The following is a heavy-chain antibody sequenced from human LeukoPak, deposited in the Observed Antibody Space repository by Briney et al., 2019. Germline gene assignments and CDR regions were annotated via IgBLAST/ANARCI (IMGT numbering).Heavy chain of an antibody. D-gene: IGHD5-24*01. V-gene: IGHV1-18*04. J-gene: IGHJ4*02. CDR3: ARMEMAAAIFDY. Sequence: ASVKVSCKASGYTFTSYAITWVRQAPGQGLEWMGWISAYNGNTNYAQNLQGRVTMTTDTSTSTAYMELRSLRSDDTAMYYCARMEMAAAIFDYWGQGTLVTVSS. CDR1: GYTFTSYA. CDR2: ISAYNGNT.